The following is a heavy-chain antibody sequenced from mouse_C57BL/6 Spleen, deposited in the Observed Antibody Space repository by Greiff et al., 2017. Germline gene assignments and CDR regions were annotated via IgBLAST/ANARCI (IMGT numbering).Heavy chain of an antibody. J-gene: IGHJ2*01. CDR1: GFTFSSYG. CDR3: ARLDDPYYFDY. D-gene: IGHD2-3*01. V-gene: IGHV5-6*01. CDR2: ISSGGSYT. Sequence: EVKVVESGGDLVKPGGSLKLSCAASGFTFSSYGMSWVRQTPDKRLEWVATISSGGSYTYYPDSVKGRFTISRDNAKNTLYLQMSSLKSEDTAMYYCARLDDPYYFDYWGQGTTLTVSS.